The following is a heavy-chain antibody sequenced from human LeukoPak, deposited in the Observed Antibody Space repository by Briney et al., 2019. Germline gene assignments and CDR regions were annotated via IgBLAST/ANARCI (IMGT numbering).Heavy chain of an antibody. CDR2: ISYDGSNK. V-gene: IGHV3-30*18. J-gene: IGHJ3*01. Sequence: GGPLRLSCAASGFTFSSYGMHWVRQAPGKGPEWVAVISYDGSNKYYADSVKGRFTISRDNSKNTLYLQMNSLRAEDTAVYYCAKDQIHHCSGGSCYLAGGGQ. CDR3: AKDQIHHCSGGSCYLAG. D-gene: IGHD2-15*01. CDR1: GFTFSSYG.